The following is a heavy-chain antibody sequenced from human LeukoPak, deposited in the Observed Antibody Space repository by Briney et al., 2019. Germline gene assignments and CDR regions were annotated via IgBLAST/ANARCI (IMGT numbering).Heavy chain of an antibody. D-gene: IGHD1-26*01. CDR3: ARAGDIVGATYWFDP. Sequence: PSQTLSLTCAVSGGSISSGGYSWSWIRQPPGKGLEWIGYIYHSGSTYYNPFLKNRVTISVDRSKNQFSLKLSSVTAADTAVYYCARAGDIVGATYWFDPWGQGTLVTVSS. CDR1: GGSISSGGYS. V-gene: IGHV4-30-2*01. CDR2: IYHSGST. J-gene: IGHJ5*02.